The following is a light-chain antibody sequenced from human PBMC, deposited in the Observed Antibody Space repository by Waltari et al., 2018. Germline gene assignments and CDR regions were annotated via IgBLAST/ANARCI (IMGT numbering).Light chain of an antibody. V-gene: IGLV8-61*01. CDR2: STT. J-gene: IGLJ3*02. CDR1: SGSVSATFY. Sequence: QTVVTQEPSFSVSPGGTVTLTCGLTSGSVSATFYPSWYQQTPGQSPRTLIYSTTARPSGVPGRFSGSILGNKAALTITGAQADDESDYDCMLYMQTGMWVLGGGTKLTVL. CDR3: MLYMQTGMWV.